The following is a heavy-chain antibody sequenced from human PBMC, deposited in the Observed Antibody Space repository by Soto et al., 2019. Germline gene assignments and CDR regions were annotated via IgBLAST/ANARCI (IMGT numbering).Heavy chain of an antibody. CDR1: GFSLSTSGVG. Sequence: SGPTLVNPTQTLTLTCTFSGFSLSTSGVGVGWIRQPPGKALEWLALIYWDDDKRYSPSLKSRLTITKDTSKNQVVLTMTNMDPVDTATYYCAHSFVHGDDSSGYYCRADYWGQGTLVTVSS. CDR2: IYWDDDK. J-gene: IGHJ4*02. V-gene: IGHV2-5*02. CDR3: AHSFVHGDDSSGYYCRADY. D-gene: IGHD3-22*01.